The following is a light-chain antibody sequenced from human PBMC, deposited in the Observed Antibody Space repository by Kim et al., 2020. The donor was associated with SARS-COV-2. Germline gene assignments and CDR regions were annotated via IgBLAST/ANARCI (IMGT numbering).Light chain of an antibody. CDR2: QDT. Sequence: VSPGQAATTSCTGDKLGDKSGSWYQKKAGQSPGLVIYQDTKRQVGTPERLAGSKSGNTATLTIGGTQAMDEADDYCQAWDSWTVVFGGGTQLTVL. J-gene: IGLJ2*01. CDR3: QAWDSWTVV. CDR1: KLGDKS. V-gene: IGLV3-1*01.